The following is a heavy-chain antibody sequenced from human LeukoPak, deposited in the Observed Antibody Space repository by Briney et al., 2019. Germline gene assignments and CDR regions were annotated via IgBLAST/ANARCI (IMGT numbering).Heavy chain of an antibody. CDR3: ARDKDAFDI. CDR1: GGSISSYY. CDR2: IYYSGST. V-gene: IGHV4-59*01. Sequence: SETLSLTCTVSGGSISSYYWSWVRQPPGKGLEWIGYIYYSGSTNYNPSLKSRVTISVDTSKNQFSLKLSSVTAADTAVYYCARDKDAFDIWGQGTMVTVSS. J-gene: IGHJ3*02.